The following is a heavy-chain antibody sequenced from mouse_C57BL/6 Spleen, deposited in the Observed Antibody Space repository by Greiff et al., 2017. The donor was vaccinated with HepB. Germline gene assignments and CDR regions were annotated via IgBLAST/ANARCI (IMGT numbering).Heavy chain of an antibody. D-gene: IGHD4-1*02. J-gene: IGHJ2*01. Sequence: QVQLKESGAELARPGASVKLSCKASGYTFTSYGISWVKQRTGQGLEWIGEIYPRSGNTYYNEKFKGKATLTADKSSSTAYMELRSLTSEDSAVYFCARKGSTGTAYYFDYWGQGTTLTVSS. CDR2: IYPRSGNT. CDR3: ARKGSTGTAYYFDY. CDR1: GYTFTSYG. V-gene: IGHV1-81*01.